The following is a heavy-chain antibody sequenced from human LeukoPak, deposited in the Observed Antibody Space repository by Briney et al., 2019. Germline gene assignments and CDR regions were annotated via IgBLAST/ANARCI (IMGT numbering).Heavy chain of an antibody. J-gene: IGHJ4*02. V-gene: IGHV4-39*07. CDR3: ARAYAWIQLWNRYYFDY. Sequence: SETLSLTCAVSGGSISSNSYYWGWIRQPPGKGLEWIGSIYYSGSTYYNPSLKSRVTISVDTSKNQFSLKLSSVTAADTAVYYCARAYAWIQLWNRYYFDYWGQGTLVTVSS. D-gene: IGHD5-18*01. CDR2: IYYSGST. CDR1: GGSISSNSYY.